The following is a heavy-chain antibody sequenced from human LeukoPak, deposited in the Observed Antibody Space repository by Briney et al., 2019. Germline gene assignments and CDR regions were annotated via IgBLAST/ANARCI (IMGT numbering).Heavy chain of an antibody. CDR1: GFTFRNYW. CDR2: IKQDGSEK. D-gene: IGHD1-14*01. Sequence: GGSLRLSCAASGFTFRNYWMSWVRQAPEKGLEWVANIKQDGSEKYYVDSVKGRFTISRDNAKNSLYLQMNSLRGEDTAVYYCASRNANVWGQGTTVTVSS. J-gene: IGHJ6*02. CDR3: ASRNANV. V-gene: IGHV3-7*01.